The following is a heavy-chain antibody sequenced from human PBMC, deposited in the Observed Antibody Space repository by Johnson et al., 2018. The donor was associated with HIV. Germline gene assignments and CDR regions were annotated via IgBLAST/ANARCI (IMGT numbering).Heavy chain of an antibody. D-gene: IGHD3-22*01. Sequence: VQLVESGGGLVQPGGYLRLSCAASGFTFSSYWMSWVRQAPGKGLEGVANIKQDGSEKYYVDSVKGRFTISRDNAKNSLYLQMNSLRAEDTAVYYCASSYYYDSSGYSGAFAIWGQGTMFTVSS. CDR2: IKQDGSEK. V-gene: IGHV3-7*05. J-gene: IGHJ3*02. CDR1: GFTFSSYW. CDR3: ASSYYYDSSGYSGAFAI.